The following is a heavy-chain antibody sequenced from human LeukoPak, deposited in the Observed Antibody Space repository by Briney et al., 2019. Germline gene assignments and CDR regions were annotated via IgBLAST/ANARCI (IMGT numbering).Heavy chain of an antibody. Sequence: GGSLRLSCAPSGFTFSTSSMNWVRQAPGKGLEWISHITSSTDTMYYADSVKGRFTTSRDNAKNSLYLQMNSLRAEDTAVYYCAESSGSIDYWGQGTLVTVSS. D-gene: IGHD3-22*01. CDR3: AESSGSIDY. V-gene: IGHV3-48*04. J-gene: IGHJ4*02. CDR2: ITSSTDTM. CDR1: GFTFSTSS.